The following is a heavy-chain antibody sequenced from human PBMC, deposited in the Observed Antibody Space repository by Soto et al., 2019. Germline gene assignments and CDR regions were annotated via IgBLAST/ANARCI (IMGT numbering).Heavy chain of an antibody. Sequence: ASVKVSCKASGYTFTSYGISWVRQAPGQGLEWMGWISAYNGNTNYAQKLQGRVTMTTDTSTSTAYMELRSLRSDDTAVYYCARDVTLDSGYDYYFDYWGQGTLVTVSS. D-gene: IGHD5-12*01. V-gene: IGHV1-18*01. CDR3: ARDVTLDSGYDYYFDY. CDR1: GYTFTSYG. J-gene: IGHJ4*02. CDR2: ISAYNGNT.